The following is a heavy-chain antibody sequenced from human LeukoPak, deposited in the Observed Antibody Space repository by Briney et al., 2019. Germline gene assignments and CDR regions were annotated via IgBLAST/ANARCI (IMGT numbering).Heavy chain of an antibody. V-gene: IGHV3-7*01. CDR2: IKQDGSEK. J-gene: IGHJ6*02. D-gene: IGHD2-21*01. CDR3: ARYCGGDCYGMDV. CDR1: GFTFSSYW. Sequence: GGSLRLSCTASGFTFSSYWMSWVRQAPGKGLEWVANIKQDGSEKDNVDSVKGRFTISRDNAQNSLYLQMNSLRAEDTAVYYCARYCGGDCYGMDVRGQGTTVTVSS.